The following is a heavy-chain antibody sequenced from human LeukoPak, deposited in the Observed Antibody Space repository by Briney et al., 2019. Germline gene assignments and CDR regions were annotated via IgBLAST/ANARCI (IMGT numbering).Heavy chain of an antibody. J-gene: IGHJ4*02. Sequence: TGGSLRLSCAASGFTVSSNYMSWVRQAPGKGLEWVSAISGSGGSTYYADSVKGRFTISRDNSKNTLYLQMNSLRAEDTAVYYCAKARKNTVTEYIFDYWGQGTLVTVSS. CDR1: GFTVSSNY. CDR3: AKARKNTVTEYIFDY. D-gene: IGHD4-17*01. V-gene: IGHV3-23*01. CDR2: ISGSGGST.